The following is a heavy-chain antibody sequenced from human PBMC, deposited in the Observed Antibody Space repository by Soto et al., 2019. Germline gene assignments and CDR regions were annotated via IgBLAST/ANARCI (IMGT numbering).Heavy chain of an antibody. Sequence: GGSLXLSCAASGFXFSSYGMHWVRQAPGKGLEWVAVISYDGSNKYYADSVKGRFTISRDNSKNTLYLQMNSLRAEDTAVYYCAKDSGKGSSHLDYWGQGTLVTVSS. V-gene: IGHV3-30*18. D-gene: IGHD6-13*01. J-gene: IGHJ4*02. CDR2: ISYDGSNK. CDR3: AKDSGKGSSHLDY. CDR1: GFXFSSYG.